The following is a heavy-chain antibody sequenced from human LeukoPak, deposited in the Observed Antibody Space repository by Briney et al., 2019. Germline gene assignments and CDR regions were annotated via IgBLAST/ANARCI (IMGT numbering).Heavy chain of an antibody. J-gene: IGHJ4*02. CDR3: ALRYFDRDY. D-gene: IGHD3-9*01. CDR1: GGSISSSSYY. Sequence: SETLSLTCAVSGGSISSSSYYWGWIRQPPGKGLEWIGSIYYSGSTYYNPSLKSRVTISVDTSKNQFSLKLSSVTAADTAVYYCALRYFDRDYWGQGTLVTVSS. V-gene: IGHV4-39*01. CDR2: IYYSGST.